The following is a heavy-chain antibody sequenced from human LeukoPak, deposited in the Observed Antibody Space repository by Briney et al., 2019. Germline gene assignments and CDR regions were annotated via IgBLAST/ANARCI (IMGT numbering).Heavy chain of an antibody. D-gene: IGHD1-26*01. Sequence: GGSLRLSCAASGFTFSSYWMSWVRQAPGKWLEWVANIKQDGSEKYYVDSLKGRFTISRDHAKNSLHLQMNSLRAEDTAVYYCARAGSSSWYSGSYWSYWGQGTLVTVSS. V-gene: IGHV3-7*01. CDR2: IKQDGSEK. CDR1: GFTFSSYW. CDR3: ARAGSSSWYSGSYWSY. J-gene: IGHJ4*02.